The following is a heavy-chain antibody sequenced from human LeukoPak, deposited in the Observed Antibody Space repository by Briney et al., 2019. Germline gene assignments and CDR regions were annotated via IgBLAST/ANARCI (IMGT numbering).Heavy chain of an antibody. CDR2: IYYSGTT. V-gene: IGHV4-59*01. CDR1: GGSISSYY. J-gene: IGHJ4*02. Sequence: SETLSLTCTVSGGSISSYYWSWIRQPPGKGLEWIGYIYYSGTTNYNPSLKSRVTISVDTSKNQFSRKLSSVTAADTAVYYCARGVYIPAAQYGYWGQGTLVTVSS. D-gene: IGHD6-13*01. CDR3: ARGVYIPAAQYGY.